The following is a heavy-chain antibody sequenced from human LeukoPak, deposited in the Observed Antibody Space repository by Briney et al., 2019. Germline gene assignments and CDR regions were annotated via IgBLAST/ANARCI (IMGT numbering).Heavy chain of an antibody. Sequence: GRSLRLSCAASGFTFDDYAMHWVRQAPGKGLEWVSGISWNSGSIGYADSVKGRFTISRDNAKNSLYLQMNSLRAEDTALYYCAKDTFDSSGYYGAFQHWSQGTLVTVSS. CDR3: AKDTFDSSGYYGAFQH. CDR1: GFTFDDYA. CDR2: ISWNSGSI. D-gene: IGHD3-22*01. J-gene: IGHJ1*01. V-gene: IGHV3-9*01.